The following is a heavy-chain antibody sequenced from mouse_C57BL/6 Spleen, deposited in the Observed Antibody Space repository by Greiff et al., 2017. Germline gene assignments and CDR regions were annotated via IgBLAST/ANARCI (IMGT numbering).Heavy chain of an antibody. J-gene: IGHJ3*01. V-gene: IGHV1-19*01. CDR2: INPYNGGT. CDR1: GYTFTDYY. D-gene: IGHD2-4*01. CDR3: GYDYDGFAY. Sequence: EVQLQQSGPVLVKPGASVKMSCKASGYTFTDYYMNWVKQSHGKSLEWIGVINPYNGGTSYNQKFKGKATLTVDKSSSTAYMELNSLTSEDSAVYYCGYDYDGFAYWGQGTLVTVSA.